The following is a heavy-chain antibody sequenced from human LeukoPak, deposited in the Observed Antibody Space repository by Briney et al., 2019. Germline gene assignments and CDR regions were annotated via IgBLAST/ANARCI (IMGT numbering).Heavy chain of an antibody. D-gene: IGHD5-12*01. V-gene: IGHV5-51*01. CDR3: VSGYDYFDS. Sequence: GESLKISCKGSGYSFTSYWIGWVRQMPGKGLEWMGIIYPDDSDTRYSPSFQGQVTISADKSVSTAYLQWSSVKASDTAIYYCVSGYDYFDSWGQGTLVTVSS. CDR2: IYPDDSDT. J-gene: IGHJ4*02. CDR1: GYSFTSYW.